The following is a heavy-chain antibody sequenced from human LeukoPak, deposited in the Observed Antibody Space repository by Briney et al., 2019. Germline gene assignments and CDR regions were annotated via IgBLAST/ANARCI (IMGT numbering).Heavy chain of an antibody. D-gene: IGHD5-18*01. J-gene: IGHJ4*02. CDR1: GVTVSSNY. CDR3: ARDPGYSYGYDY. Sequence: GGSLRLSCAASGVTVSSNYMSWVRQAPGKGLEWVSVIYSGGSTYYADSVKGRFTISRDNSKNTLYLQMNSLRAEDTAVYYCARDPGYSYGYDYWGLGTLVTVSS. V-gene: IGHV3-53*01. CDR2: IYSGGST.